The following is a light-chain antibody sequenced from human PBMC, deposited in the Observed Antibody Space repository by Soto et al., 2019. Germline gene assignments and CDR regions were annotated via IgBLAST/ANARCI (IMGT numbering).Light chain of an antibody. Sequence: QAVVTQEPSLTVSPGGTVTVTCASSSGAVTSGYYANWFQQKPGQAPRALIYDTSNTHSWTPARFSGSLLGGKAALTLSGVQPEDEATYYCLLYYDGALAFGGGTQLTVL. J-gene: IGLJ3*02. CDR1: SGAVTSGYY. CDR2: DTS. CDR3: LLYYDGALA. V-gene: IGLV7-43*01.